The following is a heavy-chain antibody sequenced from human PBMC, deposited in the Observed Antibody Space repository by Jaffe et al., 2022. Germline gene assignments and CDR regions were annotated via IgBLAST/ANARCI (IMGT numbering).Heavy chain of an antibody. V-gene: IGHV3-48*03. J-gene: IGHJ4*02. CDR2: ISSSGSTI. D-gene: IGHD5-12*01. CDR1: GFTFSSYE. Sequence: EVQLVESGGGLVQPGGSLRLSCAASGFTFSSYEMNWVRQAPGKGLEWVSYISSSGSTIYYADSVKGRFTISRDNAKNSLYLQMNSLRAEDTAVYYCARDLYGFIRGYSGYDEDYWGQGTLVTVSS. CDR3: ARDLYGFIRGYSGYDEDY.